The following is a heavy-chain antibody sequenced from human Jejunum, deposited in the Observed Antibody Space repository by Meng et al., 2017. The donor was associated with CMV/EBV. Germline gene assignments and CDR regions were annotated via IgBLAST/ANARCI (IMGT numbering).Heavy chain of an antibody. CDR3: ATWGTGGPDV. V-gene: IGHV3-9*01. Sequence: CAASGFTFHNYAMNWVRQAPGKGLEWVSSISWDSYRIDYADSAKGRFTISRDNAKKSLFLQMNSLRVDDTALYYCATWGTGGPDVWGQGTRGTVSS. D-gene: IGHD3-16*01. CDR2: ISWDSYRI. CDR1: GFTFHNYA. J-gene: IGHJ4*02.